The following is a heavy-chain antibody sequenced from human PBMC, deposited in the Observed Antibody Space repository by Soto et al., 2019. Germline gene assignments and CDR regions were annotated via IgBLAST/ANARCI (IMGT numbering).Heavy chain of an antibody. CDR3: VKDMSGYPPYYFDS. Sequence: GGSLRLSCAASGFTFDNYAMHWVRQPPGKGLEWVSGINWNSGDIGYGDSVKGRFTISRDNAENSLYLQMNSLRAEDTASYYCVKDMSGYPPYYFDSWGQGTLVTVSS. J-gene: IGHJ4*02. V-gene: IGHV3-9*01. D-gene: IGHD3-3*01. CDR2: INWNSGDI. CDR1: GFTFDNYA.